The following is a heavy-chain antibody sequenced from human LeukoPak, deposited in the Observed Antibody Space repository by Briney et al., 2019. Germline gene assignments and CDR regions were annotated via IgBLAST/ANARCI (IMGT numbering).Heavy chain of an antibody. D-gene: IGHD3-16*01. Sequence: PWASVKVSCKASGYTFTGYYMHWVRQAPGQGLERMGWINPNSGGTNYAQKFQGRVTMTRDTSTSTVYMELSSLRSEDTAVYYCARGDYVWGITSSSVDYWGQGTLVTVSS. V-gene: IGHV1-2*02. CDR3: ARGDYVWGITSSSVDY. CDR1: GYTFTGYY. J-gene: IGHJ4*02. CDR2: INPNSGGT.